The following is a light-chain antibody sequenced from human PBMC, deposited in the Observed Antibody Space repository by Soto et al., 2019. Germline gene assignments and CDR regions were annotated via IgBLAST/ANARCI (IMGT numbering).Light chain of an antibody. CDR3: QQYKSYSTWT. CDR1: QSVSWW. Sequence: DIQMTQSPSTLSASVGDRVTITCRASQSVSWWLAWYQQKPGKAPKLLIYGASSLESVVPSRFSGSGSGTEFTLSISDVQPDDFATYYCQQYKSYSTWTFGQGTKVGIK. CDR2: GAS. J-gene: IGKJ1*01. V-gene: IGKV1-5*01.